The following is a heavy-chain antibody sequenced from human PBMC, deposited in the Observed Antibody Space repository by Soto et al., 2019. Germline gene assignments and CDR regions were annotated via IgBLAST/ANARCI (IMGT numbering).Heavy chain of an antibody. CDR1: GGTFSSYT. CDR2: IIPILGIA. V-gene: IGHV1-69*02. J-gene: IGHJ6*03. Sequence: SVKVSCKASGGTFSSYTISWVRQAPGQGLEWMGRIIPILGIANYAQKFQGRVTITADKSTSTAYMELSSLRSEDTAVYYCASSYCGGDCYRNYYYYMDVWGKGTTVTVSS. CDR3: ASSYCGGDCYRNYYYYMDV. D-gene: IGHD2-21*01.